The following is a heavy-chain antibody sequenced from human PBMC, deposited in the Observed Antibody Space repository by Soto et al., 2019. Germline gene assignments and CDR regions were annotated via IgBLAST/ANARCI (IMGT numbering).Heavy chain of an antibody. CDR2: ISYDGSNK. V-gene: IGHV3-30*18. CDR1: GFTFSSYG. Sequence: VQLVESGGGVVQPGRSLRLSCAASGFTFSSYGMHWVRQAPGKGLEWVAVISYDGSNKYYADSVKGRFTISRDNSKNTLYLQMNSLRAEDTAVYYCAKDGTTYYYDSSAEIDYWGQGTLVTVSS. D-gene: IGHD3-22*01. J-gene: IGHJ4*02. CDR3: AKDGTTYYYDSSAEIDY.